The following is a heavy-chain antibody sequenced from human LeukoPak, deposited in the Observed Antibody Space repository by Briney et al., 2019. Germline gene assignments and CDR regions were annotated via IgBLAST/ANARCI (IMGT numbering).Heavy chain of an antibody. D-gene: IGHD6-19*01. J-gene: IGHJ3*02. V-gene: IGHV1-24*01. CDR3: ATDSVNPTIAVAGARAFDI. CDR1: GYTLTELS. CDR2: FDLEDGET. Sequence: ASVKVSCKVSGYTLTELSMHWVRQAPGKGLEWMGGFDLEDGETIYAQKFQGRVTMTEDTSTDTAYMELSSLRSEDTAVYYCATDSVNPTIAVAGARAFDIWGQGTMVTVSS.